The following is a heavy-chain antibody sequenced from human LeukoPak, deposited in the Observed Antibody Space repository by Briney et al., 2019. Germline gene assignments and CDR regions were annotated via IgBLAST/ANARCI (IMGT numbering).Heavy chain of an antibody. D-gene: IGHD3-9*01. CDR3: AKDRRAAYDILTGLDY. CDR2: IKQDGSEK. Sequence: GGSLRLSCAASGFTLISYWMTWVRQAPGKGLEWVANIKQDGSEKYYVDSVKGRFTISRDNAKNSLYLQMNSLRAEDTALYYCAKDRRAAYDILTGLDYWGQGTLVTVSS. J-gene: IGHJ4*02. V-gene: IGHV3-7*03. CDR1: GFTLISYW.